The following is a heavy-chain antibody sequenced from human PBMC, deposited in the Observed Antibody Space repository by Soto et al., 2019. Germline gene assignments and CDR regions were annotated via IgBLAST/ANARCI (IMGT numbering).Heavy chain of an antibody. D-gene: IGHD2-2*01. J-gene: IGHJ4*02. CDR1: GYNFTNYW. CDR2: IYPGDADT. Sequence: PGESLKISCKGSGYNFTNYWIGWVRQMPGKGLEWVGIIYPGDADTRYSPSFQGQVTISADKSISTAYLQWSSLKASDTAMYYCAKGYCTTTTCYVESHFDYWALRTLVTVSS. CDR3: AKGYCTTTTCYVESHFDY. V-gene: IGHV5-51*01.